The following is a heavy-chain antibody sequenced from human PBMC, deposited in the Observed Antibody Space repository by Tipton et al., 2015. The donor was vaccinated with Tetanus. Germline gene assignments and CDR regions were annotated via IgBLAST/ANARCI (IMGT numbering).Heavy chain of an antibody. V-gene: IGHV4-59*01. Sequence: PGLVKPSETLSLNCTVSGGSINTYYWSWIRQPPGRGLEWIGYVHYSGKTNYSPSLTSRVTLSVDTSRKQFSLKLRSVTAADTAVYYCARVGWLQQNKPSFDIWCQGTMVTVSS. CDR2: VHYSGKT. CDR3: ARVGWLQQNKPSFDI. CDR1: GGSINTYY. D-gene: IGHD5-24*01. J-gene: IGHJ3*02.